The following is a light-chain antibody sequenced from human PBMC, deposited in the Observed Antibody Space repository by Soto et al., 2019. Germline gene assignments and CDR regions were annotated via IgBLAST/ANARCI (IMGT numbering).Light chain of an antibody. CDR1: SRDVGGYNY. Sequence: QSVLTQPASVSGSPGQSIAISCTGTSRDVGGYNYVSWYQQYPGKAPKLMIYHVSNRPSGVSNRFSGSKSGNSASLTISGLQAEDEADYYCSSYTSTSTYVFGTGTKLTVL. CDR2: HVS. CDR3: SSYTSTSTYV. V-gene: IGLV2-14*01. J-gene: IGLJ1*01.